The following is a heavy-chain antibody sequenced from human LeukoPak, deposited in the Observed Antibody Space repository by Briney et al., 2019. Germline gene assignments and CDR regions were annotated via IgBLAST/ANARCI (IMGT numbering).Heavy chain of an antibody. J-gene: IGHJ6*02. V-gene: IGHV4-59*08. CDR3: ARRGYTYGYNYYYGMDV. CDR1: GGSVSSYH. D-gene: IGHD5-18*01. CDR2: IYYSGST. Sequence: SETLSLTCTVSGGSVSSYHWGWIRQPPGKGLEWIGYIYYSGSTNYNPSLKSRVTISVDTSKNQFSLKLSSVTAADTAVYYCARRGYTYGYNYYYGMDVWGQGTTVTVSS.